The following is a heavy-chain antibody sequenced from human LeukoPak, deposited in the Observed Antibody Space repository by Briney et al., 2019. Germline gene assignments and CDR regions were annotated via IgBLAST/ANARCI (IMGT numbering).Heavy chain of an antibody. CDR1: GFTFSSYS. Sequence: GGSLRLSCAASGFTFSSYSMNWVRQAPGKGLEWVSSISSSSSYIYYADSVKGRFTISRDNAKNSLYLQMNSLRAEDTAVYYCARDSTDCSSTSCYDDYWGQGTLVTVSS. D-gene: IGHD2-2*01. V-gene: IGHV3-21*01. CDR3: ARDSTDCSSTSCYDDY. J-gene: IGHJ4*02. CDR2: ISSSSSYI.